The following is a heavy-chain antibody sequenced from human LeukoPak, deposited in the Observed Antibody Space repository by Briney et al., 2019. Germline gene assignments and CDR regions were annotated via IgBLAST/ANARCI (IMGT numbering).Heavy chain of an antibody. CDR3: ARGEPAAPENWFDP. CDR2: IIPIFGTA. J-gene: IGHJ5*02. V-gene: IGHV1-69*13. Sequence: SVKVSCKASGGTFSSYAISWVRQAPGQGLEWMGGIIPIFGTANYAQKFQGRVTITADESTSTAFMELSSLRSEDTAVYYCARGEPAAPENWFDPWGQGTLVTVSS. D-gene: IGHD2-2*01. CDR1: GGTFSSYA.